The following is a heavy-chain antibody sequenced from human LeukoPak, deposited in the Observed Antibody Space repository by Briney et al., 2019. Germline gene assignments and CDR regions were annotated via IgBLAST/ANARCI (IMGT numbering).Heavy chain of an antibody. D-gene: IGHD5-24*01. CDR2: ITMSSTYI. CDR1: GFSFNTYN. J-gene: IGHJ4*02. V-gene: IGHV3-21*01. Sequence: GGSLRLSCAASGFSFNTYNMNWVRQAPGKGLEWVSSITMSSTYIYYADSVKGRFTISRDNAKSSMFLQMNSLRAEDTAVYYCARVSRDYYLDQWGQGTLVAVSS. CDR3: ARVSRDYYLDQ.